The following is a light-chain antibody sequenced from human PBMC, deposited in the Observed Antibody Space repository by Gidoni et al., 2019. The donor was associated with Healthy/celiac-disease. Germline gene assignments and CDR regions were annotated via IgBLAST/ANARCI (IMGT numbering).Light chain of an antibody. J-gene: IGLJ2*01. V-gene: IGLV1-51*01. Sequence: QSVLTPPPSVSAAPGQKVTIPCSGSSPNIGNNYVSWYQQPPGTAPKLLIYDNNKRPSGIPDRFSGSKSGTSATLGITGLQTGDEADYYCGTWDSSLSAGVFGGGTKLTVL. CDR2: DNN. CDR3: GTWDSSLSAGV. CDR1: SPNIGNNY.